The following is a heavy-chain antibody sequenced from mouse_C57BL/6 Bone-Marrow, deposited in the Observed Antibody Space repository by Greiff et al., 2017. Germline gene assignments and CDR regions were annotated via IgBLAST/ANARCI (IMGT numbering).Heavy chain of an antibody. CDR2: ISDGGSYT. V-gene: IGHV5-4*01. J-gene: IGHJ2*01. Sequence: EVKLVESGGGLVKPGGSLKLSCAASGFTFSSYAMSWVRQTPEKRLEWVATISDGGSYTYYPDNVKGRFTISRDNAKNNLYLQMSHLKSEDTAMYYCARDDDYDPDYWGQGTTLTVSS. D-gene: IGHD2-4*01. CDR3: ARDDDYDPDY. CDR1: GFTFSSYA.